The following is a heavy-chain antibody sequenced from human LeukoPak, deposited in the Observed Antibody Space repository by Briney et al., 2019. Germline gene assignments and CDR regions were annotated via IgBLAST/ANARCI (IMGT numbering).Heavy chain of an antibody. CDR2: IKSRTDGGTT. CDR1: GFSFSGAW. V-gene: IGHV3-15*07. CDR3: TSHYGSGGF. J-gene: IGHJ4*02. D-gene: IGHD3-10*01. Sequence: PGGSLRLSCAASGFSFSGAWMIWVRQAPGKGLELVGRIKSRTDGGTTEYPPSVKGRFTISRDDSRKMLYLQMNSLKIEDTAVYYCTSHYGSGGFWGQGTLVTVSS.